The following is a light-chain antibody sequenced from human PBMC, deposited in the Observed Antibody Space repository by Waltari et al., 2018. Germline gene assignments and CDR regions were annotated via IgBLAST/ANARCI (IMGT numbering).Light chain of an antibody. J-gene: IGLJ1*01. CDR3: QSADSTGTYYV. CDR2: KDE. V-gene: IGLV3-25*03. CDR1: ALPKQY. Sequence: SYELTQPPSVSVSPGQTARITCPGDALPKQYAYWYQQKPGQAPVLFLYKDEERPSGIPERFSGSSSGTTATLTISGVQAEDEADYYCQSADSTGTYYVFAAGTKVTVL.